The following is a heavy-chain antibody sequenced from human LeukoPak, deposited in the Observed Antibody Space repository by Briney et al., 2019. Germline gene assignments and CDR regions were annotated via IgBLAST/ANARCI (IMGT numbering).Heavy chain of an antibody. D-gene: IGHD4-17*01. V-gene: IGHV4-38-2*02. CDR3: ARSITVTNVNWFDP. Sequence: SETLSLTCTVSGYSISSGYYWGWIRQPPGKGLEWIGSIYNSGSTYYNPSLKSRVTISVDTSKNQFSLKLSSVTAADTAVYYCARSITVTNVNWFDPWGQGTLVTVSS. CDR2: IYNSGST. CDR1: GYSISSGYY. J-gene: IGHJ5*02.